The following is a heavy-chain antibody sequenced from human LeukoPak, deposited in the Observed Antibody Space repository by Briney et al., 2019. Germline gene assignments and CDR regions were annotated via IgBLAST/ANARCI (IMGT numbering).Heavy chain of an antibody. CDR1: GYTFTSYA. CDR2: INAGNGNT. Sequence: ASVKVSCKASGYTFTSYAMHWVRQAPGQRLEWMGWINAGNGNTKYSQKFQGRVTITRDTSASTAYMELSSLRSEDMAVYYCARSPRPYSGSFPLFDYWGQGTLVTVSS. V-gene: IGHV1-3*01. CDR3: ARSPRPYSGSFPLFDY. D-gene: IGHD1-26*01. J-gene: IGHJ4*02.